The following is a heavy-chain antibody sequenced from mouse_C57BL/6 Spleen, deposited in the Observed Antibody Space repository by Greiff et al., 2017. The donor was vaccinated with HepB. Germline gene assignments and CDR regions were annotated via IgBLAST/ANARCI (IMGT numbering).Heavy chain of an antibody. D-gene: IGHD2-3*01. J-gene: IGHJ3*01. CDR3: TRDPTIYDGYYGFAY. CDR1: GFTFSSYA. V-gene: IGHV5-9-1*02. Sequence: EVQRVESGEGLVKPGGSLKLSCAASGFTFSSYAMSWVRQTPEKRLEWVAYISSGGDYIYYADTVKGRFTISRDNARNTLYLQMSSLKSEDTAMYYCTRDPTIYDGYYGFAYWGQGTLVTVSA. CDR2: ISSGGDYI.